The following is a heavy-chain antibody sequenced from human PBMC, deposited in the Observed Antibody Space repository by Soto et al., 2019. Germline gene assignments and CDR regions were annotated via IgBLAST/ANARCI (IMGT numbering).Heavy chain of an antibody. CDR3: ARAVAGKRNWFDP. CDR1: GGSISSGGYY. V-gene: IGHV4-30-4*08. Sequence: SETLSLTCTVSGGSISSGGYYWSWIRQHPGKGLEWIGYIYYSGSTYYNPSLKSRVTISVDTSKNQFSLKLSSVTAADTAVYYCARAVAGKRNWFDPWGQGTLVTVSS. D-gene: IGHD6-19*01. CDR2: IYYSGST. J-gene: IGHJ5*02.